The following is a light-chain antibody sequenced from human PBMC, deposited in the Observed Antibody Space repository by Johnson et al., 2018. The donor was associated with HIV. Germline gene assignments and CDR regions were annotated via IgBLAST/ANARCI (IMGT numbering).Light chain of an antibody. CDR3: GTWDSSLSAGGV. CDR1: SSNIGNNY. J-gene: IGLJ1*01. V-gene: IGLV1-51*02. CDR2: ESN. Sequence: TQPPSVSAAPGQKVTISCSGSSSNIGNNYVSWYQQLPGTAPKLLIYESNKRPSGIPDRFSGSKSGTSATLGITGLKTGDEADYYCGTWDSSLSAGGVFGTGTKVTVL.